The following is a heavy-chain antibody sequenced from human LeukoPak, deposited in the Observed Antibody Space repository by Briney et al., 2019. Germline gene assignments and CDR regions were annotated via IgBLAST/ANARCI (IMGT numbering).Heavy chain of an antibody. CDR2: ISGSSSTI. D-gene: IGHD3-10*01. J-gene: IGHJ3*02. Sequence: PGGSLRLSCAASGFTFSSYSMNWVRQAPGKGLEGGSYISGSSSTIYYADSVKGRFTISRDNGKNTLYLQMNSLRAEDTAVYYCAKNYGGPTSHAFDIWGQGTMVTVSS. CDR1: GFTFSSYS. CDR3: AKNYGGPTSHAFDI. V-gene: IGHV3-48*01.